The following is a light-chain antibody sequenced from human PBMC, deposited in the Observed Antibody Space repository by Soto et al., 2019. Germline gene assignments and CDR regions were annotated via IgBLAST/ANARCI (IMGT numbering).Light chain of an antibody. CDR1: QSVSSNY. Sequence: ESVLTQSPGTLSLSPGQRATLSCRASQSVSSNYLAWYQQKPGQAPRLLIYGASSRATGIPDRFSGSGSRTDFTLTISGLEPEDFAVYYCQQYGSSYTFGQGTKVDIK. CDR2: GAS. V-gene: IGKV3-20*01. CDR3: QQYGSSYT. J-gene: IGKJ2*01.